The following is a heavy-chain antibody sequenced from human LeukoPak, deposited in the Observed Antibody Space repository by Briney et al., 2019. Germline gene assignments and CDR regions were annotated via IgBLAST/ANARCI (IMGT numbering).Heavy chain of an antibody. V-gene: IGHV3-11*01. D-gene: IGHD3-10*01. CDR3: ARWLRGFGELLPDYYYYGMDV. CDR1: GFTFSDYY. Sequence: GGSLRLSCAASGFTFSDYYMSWIRQAPGKGREWVSYISSSGSTIYYADSVKGRFTISRDNAKNSLYLQMNSLRAEDTAVYYCARWLRGFGELLPDYYYYGMDVWGQGTTVTVSS. CDR2: ISSSGSTI. J-gene: IGHJ6*02.